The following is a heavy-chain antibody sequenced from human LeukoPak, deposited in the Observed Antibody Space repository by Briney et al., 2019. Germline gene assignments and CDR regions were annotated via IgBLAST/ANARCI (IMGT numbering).Heavy chain of an antibody. CDR3: AKDSGSYGGAFDI. J-gene: IGHJ3*02. V-gene: IGHV3-9*01. CDR1: GFTFDDYA. CDR2: ISWNSGSI. D-gene: IGHD1-26*01. Sequence: SLRLSCAASGFTFDDYAMHWVRQAPGKGLEWVSGISWNSGSIGYADSMKGRFTVSRDNAKNSLYLQMNSLRAEDTALYYCAKDSGSYGGAFDIWGQGTMVTVSS.